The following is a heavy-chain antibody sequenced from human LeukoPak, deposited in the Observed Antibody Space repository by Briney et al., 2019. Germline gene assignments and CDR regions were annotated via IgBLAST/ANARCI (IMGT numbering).Heavy chain of an antibody. J-gene: IGHJ4*02. CDR2: ISAYNGNT. CDR3: ARDLDSSGSFDY. V-gene: IGHV1-18*01. CDR1: GGTFSSYA. D-gene: IGHD3-22*01. Sequence: ASVKVSCKASGGTFSSYAISWVRQAPGQGLEWMGWISAYNGNTNYAQKLQGRVTMTTDTSTSTAYMELRSLRSDDTAVYYCARDLDSSGSFDYWGQGTLVTVSS.